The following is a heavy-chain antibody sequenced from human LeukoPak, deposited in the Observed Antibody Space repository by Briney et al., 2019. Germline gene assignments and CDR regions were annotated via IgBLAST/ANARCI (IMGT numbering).Heavy chain of an antibody. V-gene: IGHV3-74*01. CDR1: GFSLSSLW. J-gene: IGHJ4*02. CDR3: LRTYTYARC. Sequence: GVSLRLSCAAYGFSLSSLWMHWVRHPPGKGLVWVSRIDSDGRITTYADSVKGRFTISRDNAKNSLFLQMNSLGADDTAIYYCLRTYTYARCWGQGALVTVSS. CDR2: IDSDGRIT. D-gene: IGHD5-18*01.